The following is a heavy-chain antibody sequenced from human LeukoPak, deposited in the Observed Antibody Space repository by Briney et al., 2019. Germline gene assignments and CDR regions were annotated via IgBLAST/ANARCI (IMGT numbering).Heavy chain of an antibody. CDR2: IYYSGST. Sequence: SETLSLTCTVSGDSVISGLYYWTWVRQPPGKGLEWIGYIYYSGSTTYSPSLKSRVTISIDTSKNQFSLNLKSVTAADTAVYFCARGKYYGDSDYWGQGTLVTVSS. D-gene: IGHD3-3*01. CDR1: GDSVISGLYY. J-gene: IGHJ4*02. CDR3: ARGKYYGDSDY. V-gene: IGHV4-61*01.